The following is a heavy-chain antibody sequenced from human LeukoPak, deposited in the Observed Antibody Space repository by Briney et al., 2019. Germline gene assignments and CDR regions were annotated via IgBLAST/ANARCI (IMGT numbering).Heavy chain of an antibody. J-gene: IGHJ3*02. V-gene: IGHV3-20*04. D-gene: IGHD3-10*01. CDR1: GFTFDDYG. Sequence: GGSLRLSCAASGFTFDDYGMSWVRQAPGKGLEWVSGINWNGGSTGYADSVKGRFTISRDNAKNSLYLQMNSLRAEDTALYYCARGGRFGELLHSEDAFDIWGQGTMVTVSS. CDR2: INWNGGST. CDR3: ARGGRFGELLHSEDAFDI.